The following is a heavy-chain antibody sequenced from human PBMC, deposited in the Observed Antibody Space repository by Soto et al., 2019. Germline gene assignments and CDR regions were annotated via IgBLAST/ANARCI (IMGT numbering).Heavy chain of an antibody. CDR1: GGTFSSCA. J-gene: IGHJ3*02. CDR2: IIPIFGTA. Sequence: SVKVSCKASGGTFSSCAISWVRQAPGQGLEWMGGIIPIFGTANYAQKFQGRVTITADESTSTAYMELSSLRSEDTAVYYCARDRGYSGYVHDAFDIWGQGTMVTVSS. V-gene: IGHV1-69*13. CDR3: ARDRGYSGYVHDAFDI. D-gene: IGHD5-12*01.